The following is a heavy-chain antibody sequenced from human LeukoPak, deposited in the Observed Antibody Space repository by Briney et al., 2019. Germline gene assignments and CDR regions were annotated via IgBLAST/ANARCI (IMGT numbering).Heavy chain of an antibody. CDR1: GDSISSCSYY. J-gene: IGHJ4*02. D-gene: IGHD1-26*01. CDR3: ARDGWRELPTTPLFDY. V-gene: IGHV4-39*07. CDR2: IYYSGST. Sequence: PSEPLSLTCTVSGDSISSCSYYWGWIRQPPGKGLEWIGSIYYSGSTYSNPSLKSRVTISVDTYKTQFSLKRSSVTAAATAVYYCARDGWRELPTTPLFDYWGQGTLVTVSS.